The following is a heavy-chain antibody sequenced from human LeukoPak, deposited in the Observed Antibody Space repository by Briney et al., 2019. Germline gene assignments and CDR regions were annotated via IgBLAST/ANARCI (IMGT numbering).Heavy chain of an antibody. CDR3: ARELIESEFDP. J-gene: IGHJ5*02. CDR2: IYYSGST. D-gene: IGHD3-22*01. CDR1: GGSISSYY. Sequence: PSETLSLTCTVSGGSISSYYWSWIRQPPGKGLEWIGYIYYSGSTNYNPSLKSRVTISVDTSKNQFSLKLSSVTAADTVVYYCARELIESEFDPWGQGTLVTVSS. V-gene: IGHV4-59*01.